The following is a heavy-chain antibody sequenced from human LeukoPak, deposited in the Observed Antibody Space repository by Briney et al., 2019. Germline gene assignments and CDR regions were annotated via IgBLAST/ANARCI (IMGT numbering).Heavy chain of an antibody. J-gene: IGHJ3*02. CDR1: GDSVSSNSAA. Sequence: SQTLSLTCAISGDSVSSNSAAWNWIRQSPSRGLEWLGRTYYRSKWYNEYAVSVKSRISINPDTSKNQFSLQLKFVTPEDTAVYYCARDGEMATIFNALDIWGQGTMVTVSS. CDR2: TYYRSKWYN. V-gene: IGHV6-1*01. D-gene: IGHD5-24*01. CDR3: ARDGEMATIFNALDI.